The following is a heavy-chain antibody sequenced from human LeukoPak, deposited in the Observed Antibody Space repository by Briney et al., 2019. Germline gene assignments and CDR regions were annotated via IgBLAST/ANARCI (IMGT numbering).Heavy chain of an antibody. V-gene: IGHV4-4*02. CDR2: IHRSGSP. J-gene: IGHJ4*02. Sequence: LETLSLTCTVSLDSTTSNFWSWVRQPPGKGLEWIGEIHRSGSPNYNPSLQSRVTISIDRSRNQIALELSSVTAADTAVYYCAREILGGFNPGAYWGQGTLVTDSS. D-gene: IGHD1-14*01. CDR3: AREILGGFNPGAY. CDR1: LDSTTSNF.